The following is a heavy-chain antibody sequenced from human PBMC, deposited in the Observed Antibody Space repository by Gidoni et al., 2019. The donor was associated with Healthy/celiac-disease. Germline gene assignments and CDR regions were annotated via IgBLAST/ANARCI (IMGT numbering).Heavy chain of an antibody. CDR1: GFTFSSYA. V-gene: IGHV3-30-3*01. J-gene: IGHJ4*02. CDR3: ARDLGYSGSYPFDY. Sequence: QVQLVESGGGVVQPGRSLRLSCAASGFTFSSYAMHWVRQAPGKGLEWVAVISYDGSNKYYADSVKGRFTISRDNSKNTVYLQMNSLRAEDTAVYYCARDLGYSGSYPFDYWGQGTLVTVSS. CDR2: ISYDGSNK. D-gene: IGHD1-26*01.